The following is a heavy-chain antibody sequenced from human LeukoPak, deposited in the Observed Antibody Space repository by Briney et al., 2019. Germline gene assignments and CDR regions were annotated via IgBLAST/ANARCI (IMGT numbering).Heavy chain of an antibody. CDR2: INPSGGSR. CDR1: GYTFTSYY. D-gene: IGHD3-16*01. CDR3: ARVRLGEFIPR. J-gene: IGHJ4*02. V-gene: IGHV1-46*01. Sequence: GASVKVSCKASGYTFTSYYMHWVRQAPGQGLEWMGIINPSGGSRSYAQKFQGRVTMTRDTSTSTVYMELSSLRSEDTAVYYCARVRLGEFIPRWGQGTLVTVSS.